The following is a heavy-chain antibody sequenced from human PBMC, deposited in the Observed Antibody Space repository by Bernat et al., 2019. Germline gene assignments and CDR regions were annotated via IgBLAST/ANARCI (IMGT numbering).Heavy chain of an antibody. CDR1: GFTFSSYA. CDR3: AKDQTLTYYYDGSGYQGEPFDI. CDR2: ISGSGGST. D-gene: IGHD3-22*01. J-gene: IGHJ3*02. Sequence: EVQLLESGGGLVQPGGSLRLSCAASGFTFSSYAMSWVRQAPGKGLEWVSAISGSGGSTYYADSVKGRFTISRDNSKNTLYLQMNSLRAEDTAVYYCAKDQTLTYYYDGSGYQGEPFDIWGQGTMGTVSS. V-gene: IGHV3-23*01.